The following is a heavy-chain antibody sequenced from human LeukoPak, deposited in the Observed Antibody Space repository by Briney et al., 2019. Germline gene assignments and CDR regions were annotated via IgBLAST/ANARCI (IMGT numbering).Heavy chain of an antibody. V-gene: IGHV3-7*01. D-gene: IGHD3-3*01. CDR1: GFTFSSYS. CDR2: IKQDGSEK. J-gene: IGHJ4*02. Sequence: GGSLRLSCAASGFTFSSYSMNWVRQAPGKGLEWVANIKQDGSEKYYVDSVKGRFTISRDNAKNSLYLQMNSLRAEDTAVYYCAFTTEWFFDYWGQGTLVTVSS. CDR3: AFTTEWFFDY.